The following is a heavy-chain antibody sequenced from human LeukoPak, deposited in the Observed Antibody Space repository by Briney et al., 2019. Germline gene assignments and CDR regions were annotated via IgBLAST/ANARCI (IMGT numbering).Heavy chain of an antibody. CDR3: AKVRTTVTTGEGPFDY. D-gene: IGHD4-17*01. CDR1: GFTFSSYG. Sequence: GGSLRLSCAASGFTFSSYGMHWVRQAPGKGLEWVSFIRYDGSNKDYADSVKGRFTISRDNSKNTLYLQMNSLRAEDTAVYYCAKVRTTVTTGEGPFDYWGQGTLVTVSS. J-gene: IGHJ4*02. V-gene: IGHV3-30*02. CDR2: IRYDGSNK.